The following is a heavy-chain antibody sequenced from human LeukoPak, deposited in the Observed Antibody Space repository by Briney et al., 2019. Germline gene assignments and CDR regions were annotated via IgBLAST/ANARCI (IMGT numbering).Heavy chain of an antibody. CDR2: ISSRSSNK. Sequence: PGGSLRLSCAASGFTFSSYSMSWVRQAPGKGLVWVSYISSRSSNKEYADSVKGRFTISRDNSKNSLYLQMDSLRAEDSAIYYCAREGWDLNALDIWGQGTMVTVSP. V-gene: IGHV3-48*04. J-gene: IGHJ3*02. D-gene: IGHD1-26*01. CDR1: GFTFSSYS. CDR3: AREGWDLNALDI.